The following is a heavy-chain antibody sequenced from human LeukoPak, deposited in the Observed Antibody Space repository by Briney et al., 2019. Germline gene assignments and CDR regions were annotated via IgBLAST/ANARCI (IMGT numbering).Heavy chain of an antibody. D-gene: IGHD3-16*02. CDR1: GFTVSSNS. Sequence: PGGSLRLSCTVSGFTVSSNSWSWVRQAPGKGLEWVSVIYSGGSTYYADSVKGRFTISRDNSKNTLYLQMNSLRAEDTAVYYCARDQGLIGFDYWGQGTLVTVSS. CDR2: IYSGGST. CDR3: ARDQGLIGFDY. V-gene: IGHV3-53*01. J-gene: IGHJ4*02.